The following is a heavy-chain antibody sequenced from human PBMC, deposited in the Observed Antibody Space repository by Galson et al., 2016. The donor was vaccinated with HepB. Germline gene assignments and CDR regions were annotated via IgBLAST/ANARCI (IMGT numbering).Heavy chain of an antibody. CDR3: AKVGEDFSSGYSSGFAY. V-gene: IGHV1-3*01. Sequence: SVKVSCKASGYIFSRYTMHWVRQAPGQRLEWMGWINPANGNTKYSQKFQGGVTFSSDTSASTGYMELSSLRSEDTAVYYCAKVGEDFSSGYSSGFAYWGQGTLVTVSP. D-gene: IGHD3-3*01. J-gene: IGHJ4*02. CDR1: GYIFSRYT. CDR2: INPANGNT.